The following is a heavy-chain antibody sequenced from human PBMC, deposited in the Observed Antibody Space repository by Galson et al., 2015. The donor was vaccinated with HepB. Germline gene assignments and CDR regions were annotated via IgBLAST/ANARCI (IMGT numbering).Heavy chain of an antibody. CDR2: ISESGGYT. CDR1: GFTFSNYA. J-gene: IGHJ1*01. CDR3: AKHEGQH. Sequence: SLRLSCAASGFTFSNYAMTWVRQAPGKGLEWVSSISESGGYTDYADSAKGRFTISRDNAKNTLYLRVNSLGVDDTAVYYCAKHEGQHWGQGTLVTVSS. V-gene: IGHV3-23*01.